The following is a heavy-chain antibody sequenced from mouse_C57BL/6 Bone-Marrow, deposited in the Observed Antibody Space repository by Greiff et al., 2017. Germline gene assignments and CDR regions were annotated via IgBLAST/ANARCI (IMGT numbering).Heavy chain of an antibody. CDR2: ISNGGGST. J-gene: IGHJ3*01. Sequence: EVMLVESGGGLVQPGGSLKLSCAASGFTFSDYYMYWVRQTPEKRLEWVAYISNGGGSTYYPDTVKGRFTISRDNAKNTLYLQMSRLKSDDTAMYYCARHIYYYVSIPFAYWGQGTLVTVSA. CDR1: GFTFSDYY. D-gene: IGHD1-1*01. CDR3: ARHIYYYVSIPFAY. V-gene: IGHV5-12*01.